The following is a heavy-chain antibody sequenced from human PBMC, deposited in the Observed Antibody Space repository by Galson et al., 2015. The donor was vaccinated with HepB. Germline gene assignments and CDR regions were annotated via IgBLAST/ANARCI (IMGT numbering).Heavy chain of an antibody. CDR2: INSDGSST. D-gene: IGHD2-15*01. V-gene: IGHV3-74*01. J-gene: IGHJ4*02. CDR1: GFTFSNYW. Sequence: SLRLSCAASGFTFSNYWMHWVRQAPGKGLVWVSRINSDGSSTTYADSVKGRFIISRDNAKNTLYLQMNSLRAEDTAVYYCASPLGYCSGGSCSAAEDYWGQGTLVTVSS. CDR3: ASPLGYCSGGSCSAAEDY.